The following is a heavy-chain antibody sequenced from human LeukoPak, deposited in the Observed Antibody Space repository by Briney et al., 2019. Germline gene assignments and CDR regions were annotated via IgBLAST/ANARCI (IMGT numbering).Heavy chain of an antibody. J-gene: IGHJ4*02. D-gene: IGHD3-3*01. CDR2: ISYDGSNK. CDR3: AREYDDYYFDY. V-gene: IGHV3-30-3*01. Sequence: GRSLRLSWAASGFTFSSYAMHWVRQAPGKGLEWVAVISYDGSNKYYADSVKGRFTISRDNSKNTLYLQMNSLRAEDTAVYYCAREYDDYYFDYWGQGTLVTVSS. CDR1: GFTFSSYA.